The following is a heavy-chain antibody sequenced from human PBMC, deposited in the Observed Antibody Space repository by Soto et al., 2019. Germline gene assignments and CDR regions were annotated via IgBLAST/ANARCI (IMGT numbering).Heavy chain of an antibody. V-gene: IGHV3-33*01. Sequence: ESGGGVAQPGGSLRLSCAASGFTFSRYGMHWVRQAPGKGLEWVAVIWTDGSYEYYADSVMGRFTISRDNSKNTLYLQMNSLRAEDMAVYYCARVGHDSSGYYYGGLDYWGPGTLVTVSS. CDR2: IWTDGSYE. CDR1: GFTFSRYG. J-gene: IGHJ4*02. D-gene: IGHD3-22*01. CDR3: ARVGHDSSGYYYGGLDY.